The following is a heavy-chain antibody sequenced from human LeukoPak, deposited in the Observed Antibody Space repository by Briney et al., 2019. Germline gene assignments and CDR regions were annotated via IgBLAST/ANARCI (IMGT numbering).Heavy chain of an antibody. CDR2: IYSGGST. V-gene: IGHV3-53*05. CDR1: GFTVSSNY. CDR3: ATNPRYCSSTSCYFP. D-gene: IGHD2-2*01. Sequence: GGSLRLSCAASGFTVSSNYMSWVRQAPGKGLEWVSVIYSGGSTYYADSVKGRFTISRDNSKNTLYLQMNSLRAEDTAVYYCATNPRYCSSTSCYFPWGQGTLVTVSS. J-gene: IGHJ5*02.